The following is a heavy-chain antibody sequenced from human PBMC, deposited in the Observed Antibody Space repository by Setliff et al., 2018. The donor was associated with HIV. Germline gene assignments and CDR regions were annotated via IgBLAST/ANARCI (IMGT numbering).Heavy chain of an antibody. V-gene: IGHV2-26*01. CDR2: IFSNDEK. Sequence: SGPTLVNPTETLTLTCTVSGFSLSNVRMGVSWIRQPPGKALEWLAHIFSNDEKSYSTSLKTRFTISKDTSKSQVVLTMTNMDPVDTATYYCARIRRSTSWYYFDYWGQGTLVTVS. CDR3: ARIRRSTSWYYFDY. CDR1: GFSLSNVRMG. J-gene: IGHJ4*02. D-gene: IGHD6-13*01.